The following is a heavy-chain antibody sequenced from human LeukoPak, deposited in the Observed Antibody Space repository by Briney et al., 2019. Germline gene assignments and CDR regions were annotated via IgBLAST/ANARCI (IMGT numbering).Heavy chain of an antibody. CDR2: IYTSGST. D-gene: IGHD3-22*01. J-gene: IGHJ4*02. V-gene: IGHV4-61*02. CDR1: GGSISSGSYY. Sequence: SETLSLTCTVSGGSISSGSYYWSWIRQPAGKGLEWIGRIYTSGSTNYNPSLKSRVTISVDTSKNQFSLKLSSVTAADTAVYYCARHNRITMIVVDPYYFDYWGQGTLVTVSS. CDR3: ARHNRITMIVVDPYYFDY.